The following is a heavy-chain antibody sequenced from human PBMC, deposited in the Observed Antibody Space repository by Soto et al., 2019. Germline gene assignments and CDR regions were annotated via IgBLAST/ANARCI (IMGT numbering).Heavy chain of an antibody. CDR3: ARTLYYYDSSGYYPHY. J-gene: IGHJ4*02. Sequence: GASVKVSCKASGGTFSSYAISWVRQAPGQGLEWMGGIIPIFGTANYAQKFQGGVTITADESTSTAYMELSSLRPEDTAVYYCARTLYYYDSSGYYPHYWGQGTLVTVSS. CDR2: IIPIFGTA. V-gene: IGHV1-69*13. CDR1: GGTFSSYA. D-gene: IGHD3-22*01.